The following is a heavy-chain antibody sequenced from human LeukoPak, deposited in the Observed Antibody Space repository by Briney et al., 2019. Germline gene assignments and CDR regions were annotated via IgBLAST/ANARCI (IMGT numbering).Heavy chain of an antibody. V-gene: IGHV3-23*01. J-gene: IGHJ4*02. CDR2: ISGSGDGGRGGIT. CDR1: QFTFSTYA. D-gene: IGHD6-13*01. Sequence: GGSLRLSCAASQFTFSTYAMSWVRQAPGKGLEWVSAISGSGDGGRGGITYYADSVKGRFTISRDNSKDTVFLQMNSLRAEDTAVYYCAKSGSSSWFLDHWGQGTLVTVSS. CDR3: AKSGSSSWFLDH.